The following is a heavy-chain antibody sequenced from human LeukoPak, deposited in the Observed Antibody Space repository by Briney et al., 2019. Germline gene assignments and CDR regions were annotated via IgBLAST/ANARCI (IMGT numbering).Heavy chain of an antibody. CDR1: GGTFSSYA. V-gene: IGHV1-69*05. D-gene: IGHD6-13*01. J-gene: IGHJ6*03. Sequence: ASVKVSCKASGGTFSSYAINWVRQAPGQGLEWMGGIIPIFGTANYAQKFQGRVTITTDESTSTAYMELSSLRSEDTAVYYCASSSAAGALLPDYYYYMDVWGKGTTVTVSS. CDR2: IIPIFGTA. CDR3: ASSSAAGALLPDYYYYMDV.